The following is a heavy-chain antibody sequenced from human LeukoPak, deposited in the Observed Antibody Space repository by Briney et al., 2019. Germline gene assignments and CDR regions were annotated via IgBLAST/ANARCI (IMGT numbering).Heavy chain of an antibody. CDR1: GYTFTGYR. V-gene: IGHV1-2*02. J-gene: IGHJ4*02. Sequence: GASVKVSCKTSGYTFTGYRLHWVRQIPGQGLDWMAWITPKNGGTNYAEKFQGRLTLTRDMSISTTYMELSSLRSDDTAVYYCATSGNTWYNDYWGQGTLVTVSS. D-gene: IGHD6-13*01. CDR2: ITPKNGGT. CDR3: ATSGNTWYNDY.